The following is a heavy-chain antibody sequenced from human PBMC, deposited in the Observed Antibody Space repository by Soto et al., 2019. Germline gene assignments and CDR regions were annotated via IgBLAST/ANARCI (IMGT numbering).Heavy chain of an antibody. J-gene: IGHJ4*02. Sequence: GGSLRLSCAASGFTFSSYGMHWVRQAPGKGLEWVAVISYDGSNKYYADSVKGRFTISRDNSKNTLYLQMNSLRAEDTAVYYCASLGYCSGGSCYSFDYWGQGTLVTVSS. CDR2: ISYDGSNK. V-gene: IGHV3-30*03. D-gene: IGHD2-15*01. CDR1: GFTFSSYG. CDR3: ASLGYCSGGSCYSFDY.